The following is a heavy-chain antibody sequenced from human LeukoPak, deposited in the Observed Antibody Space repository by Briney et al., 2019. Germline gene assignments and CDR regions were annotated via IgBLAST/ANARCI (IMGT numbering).Heavy chain of an antibody. D-gene: IGHD3-22*01. V-gene: IGHV1-18*01. CDR2: ISAYNGNT. CDR1: GYTFTNYG. Sequence: ASVKVSCKASGYTFTNYGISWVRQAPGQGLEWMGWISAYNGNTDYAQKLQGRVTMTTDTSTSTAYMELRSLRSDDTAVYFCARGLLYDSSGYYYYYYYYMDVWGKGTTVTVSS. CDR3: ARGLLYDSSGYYYYYYYYMDV. J-gene: IGHJ6*03.